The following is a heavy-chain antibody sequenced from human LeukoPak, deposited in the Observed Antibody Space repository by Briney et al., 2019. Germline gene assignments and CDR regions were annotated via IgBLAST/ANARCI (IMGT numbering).Heavy chain of an antibody. CDR2: MNPNSGNT. J-gene: IGHJ3*02. CDR3: ARLYGSGSRDAFDI. Sequence: ASVKVSCKASGYTFTSYDINWVRQATEQGLEWMGWMNPNSGNTGYAQKFQGRVTMTRNTSISTAYMELSSLRSEDTAVYYCARLYGSGSRDAFDIWGQGKMVTVSS. V-gene: IGHV1-8*01. D-gene: IGHD3-10*01. CDR1: GYTFTSYD.